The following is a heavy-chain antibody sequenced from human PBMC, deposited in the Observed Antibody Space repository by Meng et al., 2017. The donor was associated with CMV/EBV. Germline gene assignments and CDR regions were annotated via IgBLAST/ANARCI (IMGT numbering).Heavy chain of an antibody. V-gene: IGHV3-30*18. J-gene: IGHJ2*01. CDR2: ISYDGSNK. CDR1: FTCSSSG. Sequence: FTCSSSGMHWVRQAPGQGLEWVAVISYDGSNKYYADSVKDRFTISRDNSKNTLYLQMNSLRAEDTAVYYCAKDLIRGYSYGSFWYFDLWGRGTLVTVSS. CDR3: AKDLIRGYSYGSFWYFDL. D-gene: IGHD5-18*01.